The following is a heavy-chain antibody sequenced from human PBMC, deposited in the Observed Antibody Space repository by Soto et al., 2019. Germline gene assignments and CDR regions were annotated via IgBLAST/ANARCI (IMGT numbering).Heavy chain of an antibody. Sequence: PGGSLRLSCAASGFSFSSFAMSWLRQAPGKGLEWVSAVIYSGGTTYYVDSVNGRFTISRDNSRNTLYLQMEGLRAEETALYYCAKSRGTVLWSRELYYFDTWGQGT. V-gene: IGHV3-23*01. CDR3: AKSRGTVLWSRELYYFDT. D-gene: IGHD2-21*01. CDR2: VIYSGGTT. J-gene: IGHJ4*02. CDR1: GFSFSSFA.